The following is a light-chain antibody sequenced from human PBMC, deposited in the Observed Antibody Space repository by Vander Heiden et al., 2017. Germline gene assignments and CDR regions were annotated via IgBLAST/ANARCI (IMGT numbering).Light chain of an antibody. Sequence: QSVLTQPPSASGTPISCSGRSSNIGSNYVYWYRQLPGTAPKLLIYSNNQRNSGVPDRFSGSKSGTSASIAISGLRAEEEADYYCAASDDSRSGWVFGRGTKLTVL. J-gene: IGLJ3*02. CDR2: SNN. V-gene: IGLV1-47*02. CDR3: AASDDSRSGWV. CDR1: SSNIGSNY.